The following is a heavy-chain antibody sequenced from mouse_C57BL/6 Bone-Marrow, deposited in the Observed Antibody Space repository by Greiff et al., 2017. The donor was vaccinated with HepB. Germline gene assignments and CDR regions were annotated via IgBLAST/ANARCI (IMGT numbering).Heavy chain of an antibody. D-gene: IGHD2-2*01. Sequence: DVMLVESGGGLVQPGGSLSLSCAASGFTFTDYYMSWVRQPPGKALEWLGFIRNKANGYTTEYSASVKGRFTISRDNSQSILYLQMNALRAEDSATYYCARSSSMVTTPFAYWGQGTLVTVSA. CDR1: GFTFTDYY. CDR2: IRNKANGYTT. CDR3: ARSSSMVTTPFAY. J-gene: IGHJ3*01. V-gene: IGHV7-3*01.